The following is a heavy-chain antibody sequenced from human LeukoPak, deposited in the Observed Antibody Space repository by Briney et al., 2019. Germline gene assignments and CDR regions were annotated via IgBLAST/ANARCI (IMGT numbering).Heavy chain of an antibody. CDR3: ARLTYYYDSSGQNWFGP. V-gene: IGHV1-3*01. CDR2: INAGNGNT. D-gene: IGHD3-22*01. CDR1: GYTFTNYA. Sequence: ASVKVSCKASGYTFTNYAMHWVRQAPEQRLKWMGWINAGNGNTKYSQKFQGRVTITRDTSASTAYMEVSSLRSEDTAVYYCARLTYYYDSSGQNWFGPWGQGTLVTVSS. J-gene: IGHJ5*02.